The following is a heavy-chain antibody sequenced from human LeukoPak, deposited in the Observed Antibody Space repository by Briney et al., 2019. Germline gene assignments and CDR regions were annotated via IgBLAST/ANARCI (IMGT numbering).Heavy chain of an antibody. CDR3: ARHEEEDGYNAKTFDY. D-gene: IGHD5-24*01. J-gene: IGHJ4*02. V-gene: IGHV4-39*01. CDR1: GFTFSSYW. Sequence: PGGSLRLSCAASGFTFSSYWMHWVRQAPGRGLEWIASTYYSRNTYYNPSLKSRVTISVDTSKNQFSLKLSSVTAADTAVYYCARHEEEDGYNAKTFDYWGQGTLVTVSS. CDR2: TYYSRNT.